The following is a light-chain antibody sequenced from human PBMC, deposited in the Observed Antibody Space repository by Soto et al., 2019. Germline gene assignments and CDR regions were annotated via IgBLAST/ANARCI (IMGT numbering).Light chain of an antibody. Sequence: DIQMTQSPSTLSASVGDRLNITCRASQSICSWLAWYQQKPGKAPKLLIYKASSLESGVPSRFSGSGSGTEFTLTISSLQPDDFATYYCQQYNSYSRYTFGQGTKLEIK. CDR1: QSICSW. V-gene: IGKV1-5*03. CDR3: QQYNSYSRYT. J-gene: IGKJ2*01. CDR2: KAS.